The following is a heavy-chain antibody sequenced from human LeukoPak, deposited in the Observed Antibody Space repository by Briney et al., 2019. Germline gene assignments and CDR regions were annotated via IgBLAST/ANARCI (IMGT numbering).Heavy chain of an antibody. V-gene: IGHV3-74*01. J-gene: IGHJ4*02. CDR3: ARGGGYSYASFDY. CDR1: GLTLSTYW. Sequence: GGSLRLSCAASGLTLSTYWMHWVRQAPGKGLVWVSRINSDGSSTGYADSVKGRFTISRDNAKNTLYLQMNSLRAEDTAVYYCARGGGYSYASFDYWGQGTLVTVSS. D-gene: IGHD5-18*01. CDR2: INSDGSST.